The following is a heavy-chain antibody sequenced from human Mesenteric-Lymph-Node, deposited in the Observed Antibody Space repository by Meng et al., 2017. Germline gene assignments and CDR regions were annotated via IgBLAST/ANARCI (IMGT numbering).Heavy chain of an antibody. CDR1: GGSISSSNW. Sequence: QGRLQGAGPGLVKPSGTLSLTFAVSGGSISSSNWWSWVRQPPGKGLEWIGEIYHSGSTNYNPSLKSRVTISVDKSKNQFSLNLSSVTAADTAVYYCARVGQWLPIDYWGQGTLVTVSS. D-gene: IGHD6-19*01. CDR2: IYHSGST. V-gene: IGHV4-4*02. CDR3: ARVGQWLPIDY. J-gene: IGHJ4*02.